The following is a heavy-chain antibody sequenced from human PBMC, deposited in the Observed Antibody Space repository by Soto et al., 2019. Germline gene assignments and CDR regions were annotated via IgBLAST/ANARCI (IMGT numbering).Heavy chain of an antibody. CDR2: ISGSGGST. CDR3: AKDEFAPGSGLPVPYYFDY. CDR1: GFTFSSYA. Sequence: GGSLRLSCAASGFTFSSYAMSWVRQAPGKGLEWVSAISGSGGSTYYADSVKGRFTISRDNSKNTLYLQMNSLRAEDTAVYYCAKDEFAPGSGLPVPYYFDYWGQGTLVTVSS. V-gene: IGHV3-23*01. J-gene: IGHJ4*02. D-gene: IGHD3-10*01.